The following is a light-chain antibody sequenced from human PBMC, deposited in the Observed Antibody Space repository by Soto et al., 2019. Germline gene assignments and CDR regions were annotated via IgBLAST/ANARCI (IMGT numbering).Light chain of an antibody. CDR3: SSYTSSTFYV. V-gene: IGLV2-8*01. CDR1: KNDIGLYDF. CDR2: EVV. J-gene: IGLJ1*01. Sequence: QSVLTQPPSASGSPGQSVTISCTGTKNDIGLYDFVSWYQHHPGKAPRLIIYEVVQRPSGVPDRFSGSKSGNTASLTVSGLQAEDEADYYCSSYTSSTFYVFGTGTKVTVL.